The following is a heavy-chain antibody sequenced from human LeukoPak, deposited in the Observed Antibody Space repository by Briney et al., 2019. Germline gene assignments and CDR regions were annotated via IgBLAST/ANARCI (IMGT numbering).Heavy chain of an antibody. Sequence: ASVKVSCKASGGTFSSYAISWVRQAPGQGLEWMGGIIPIFGTANYAQKFQGRVTITADESTSTAYMELSSLRSEDTAVYYCARGWGDNSSWYEAFDYWGQGTLVTVSS. CDR3: ARGWGDNSSWYEAFDY. D-gene: IGHD6-13*01. CDR2: IIPIFGTA. J-gene: IGHJ4*02. V-gene: IGHV1-69*13. CDR1: GGTFSSYA.